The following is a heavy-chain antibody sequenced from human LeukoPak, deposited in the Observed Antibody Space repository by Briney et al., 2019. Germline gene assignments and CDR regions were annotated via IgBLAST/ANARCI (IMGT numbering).Heavy chain of an antibody. D-gene: IGHD4-23*01. V-gene: IGHV3-11*04. J-gene: IGHJ3*02. Sequence: PGGSLRLSCAASGFTFSDYYMSWIRQAPGKGLEWGSYISSSGSTIYYADSVKGRFTISRDNAKNSLYLQMNSLRAEDTAVYYYASRGYDYGGNLSEDAFDIWGQGTMVTVSS. CDR1: GFTFSDYY. CDR2: ISSSGSTI. CDR3: ASRGYDYGGNLSEDAFDI.